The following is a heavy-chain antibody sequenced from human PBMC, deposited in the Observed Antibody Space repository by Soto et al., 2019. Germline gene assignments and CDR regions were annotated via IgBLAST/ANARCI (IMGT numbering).Heavy chain of an antibody. CDR3: ARAPKAVDSLDY. Sequence: GGSLRLSCAASGFTFSNYGIHWVRQAPGKGLEWVAVIWYDGSNKYYADSVKGRFTISRDNSKNTLYLQMNSLRVEDTAMYYCARAPKAVDSLDYWGLGALVTVSS. V-gene: IGHV3-33*01. D-gene: IGHD6-19*01. J-gene: IGHJ4*02. CDR1: GFTFSNYG. CDR2: IWYDGSNK.